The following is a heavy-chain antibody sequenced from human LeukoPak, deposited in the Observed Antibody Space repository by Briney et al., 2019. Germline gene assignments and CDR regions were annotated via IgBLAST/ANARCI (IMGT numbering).Heavy chain of an antibody. Sequence: PSETLSLTCAVYGESFSGYFWTWMRQSPGKGLEWIGEINHSGSTKYNPSLKSRVTISVDTSKNQFSLKLSSVTAADTAVYYCARPITGTTDAFDIWGQGTMVTVSS. J-gene: IGHJ3*02. CDR2: INHSGST. CDR1: GESFSGYF. V-gene: IGHV4-34*01. CDR3: ARPITGTTDAFDI. D-gene: IGHD1-20*01.